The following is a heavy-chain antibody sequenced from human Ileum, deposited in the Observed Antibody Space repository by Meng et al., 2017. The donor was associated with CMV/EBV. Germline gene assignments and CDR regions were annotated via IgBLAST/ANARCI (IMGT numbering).Heavy chain of an antibody. CDR3: ARGASDLDY. CDR1: GFIFSSYS. CDR2: IISSSGTM. J-gene: IGHJ4*02. Sequence: GGSLRLSCVASGFIFSSYSMNWVRQAPGKGLEWVSCIISSSGTMYYADSVRGRFTISRDNAKNSLYLQMNSLRAEDTAVYYCARGASDLDYWGQGTLVTVSS. D-gene: IGHD4/OR15-4a*01. V-gene: IGHV3-48*04.